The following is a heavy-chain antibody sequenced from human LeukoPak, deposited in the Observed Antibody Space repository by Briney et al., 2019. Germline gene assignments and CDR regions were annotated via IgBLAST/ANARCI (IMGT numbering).Heavy chain of an antibody. V-gene: IGHV1-18*01. J-gene: IGHJ4*02. CDR1: GYTFTSYG. CDR2: ISAYNGNT. CDR3: ARDLRAELSHLSESDH. Sequence: ASVKVTCKASGYTFTSYGISWVRQAPGQGLEWMGWISAYNGNTNYAQKLQGRVTMTTDTSTSTAYMELRSLRSDDTAVYYCARDLRAELSHLSESDHWGQGTLVTVSS. D-gene: IGHD2/OR15-2a*01.